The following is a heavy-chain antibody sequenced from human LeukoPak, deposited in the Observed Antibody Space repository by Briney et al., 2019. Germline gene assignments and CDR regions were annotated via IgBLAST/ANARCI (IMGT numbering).Heavy chain of an antibody. V-gene: IGHV1-69*13. Sequence: SVKVSCKASGGTFSSYAISWVRQAPGQGLEWMGGIIPIFGTANYAQKFQGRVTITADESTSTAYMELSSLRSEDTAVYYCATPPRGYSYGYFDYWGQGTLVTVSS. CDR2: IIPIFGTA. D-gene: IGHD5-18*01. CDR1: GGTFSSYA. CDR3: ATPPRGYSYGYFDY. J-gene: IGHJ4*02.